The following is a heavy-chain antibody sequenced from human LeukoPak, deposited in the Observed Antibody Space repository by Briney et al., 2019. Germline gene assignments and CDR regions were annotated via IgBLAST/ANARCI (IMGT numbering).Heavy chain of an antibody. D-gene: IGHD5-18*01. CDR1: GGAISSYY. CDR2: IYYSGST. CDR3: ARTTEGGYTYDYFYYYYLDV. J-gene: IGHJ6*03. Sequence: SETLSLTCSVSGGAISSYYWSWIRQPPGKGLEWCGDIYYSGSTNYNPSLKSRVTITVDTSKNQFSLKLRSVTAADTAVYYCARTTEGGYTYDYFYYYYLDVWGKGTTVTISS. V-gene: IGHV4-59*01.